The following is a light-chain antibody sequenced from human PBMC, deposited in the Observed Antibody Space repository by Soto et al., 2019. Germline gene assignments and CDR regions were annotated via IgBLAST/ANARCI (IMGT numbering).Light chain of an antibody. J-gene: IGKJ3*01. CDR2: ASF. CDR1: QSIRNF. V-gene: IGKV1-39*01. CDR3: QRTFTSPGS. Sequence: DIQMTQSPSSLSASVGDRVKISCRASQSIRNFVNWYQQKPGKAPKLLIYASFYLQSGVPSRFSGSGSGTDFTLTISGLEPDDFATYYCQRTFTSPGSFGPGTKVDIK.